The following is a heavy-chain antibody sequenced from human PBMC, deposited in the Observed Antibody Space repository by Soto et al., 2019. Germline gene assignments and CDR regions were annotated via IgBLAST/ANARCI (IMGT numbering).Heavy chain of an antibody. D-gene: IGHD3-22*01. CDR3: ARDDTMIVVGNPLGFDI. CDR1: GYTFTSYY. CDR2: INPSGGST. J-gene: IGHJ3*02. Sequence: ASVKVSYKASGYTFTSYYMHWVRQAPGQGLEWMGIINPSGGSTSYAQKFQGRVTMTRDTSTSTVYMELSSLRSEDTAVYYCARDDTMIVVGNPLGFDIWGQGTMVTVSS. V-gene: IGHV1-46*01.